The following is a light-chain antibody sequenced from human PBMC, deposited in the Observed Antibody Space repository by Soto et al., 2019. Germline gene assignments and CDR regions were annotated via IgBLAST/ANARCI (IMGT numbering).Light chain of an antibody. V-gene: IGLV1-44*01. Sequence: QSVLTQPPSASGTPGQRVTISCSGSGSNIGSNTVNWYQQLPGTAPKLLIYNNSQRPSGVPDRFSGSKSGTSASLAISGLQSDIEADYYCAAWDSLSTSVVFGGGTKLTVL. J-gene: IGLJ2*01. CDR1: GSNIGSNT. CDR2: NNS. CDR3: AAWDSLSTSVV.